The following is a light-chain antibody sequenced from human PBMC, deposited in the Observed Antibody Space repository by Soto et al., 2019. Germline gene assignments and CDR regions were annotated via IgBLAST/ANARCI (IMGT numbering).Light chain of an antibody. CDR2: DVS. J-gene: IGLJ1*01. V-gene: IGLV2-14*01. CDR1: SSDVGGYNY. Sequence: QSALTQPAPVSGSPGQSIAISCTGTSSDVGGYNYVSWYQQHPGKAPTVMIYDVSNRPSGVSNRFSGSKSGNTASLTISGLQADDEADYYCSSYTSSSTYVFGTGTKVTVL. CDR3: SSYTSSSTYV.